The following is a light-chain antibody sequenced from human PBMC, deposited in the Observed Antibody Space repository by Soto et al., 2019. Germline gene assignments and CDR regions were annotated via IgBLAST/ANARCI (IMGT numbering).Light chain of an antibody. CDR2: GAS. CDR3: QQYGSSPPIT. CDR1: QSVSSSY. V-gene: IGKV3-20*01. Sequence: EIVLTQYPGTLSLSPGERATLSCRASQSVSSSYLAWYQQKPGQAPRLLIYGASSRATGIPDRFSGSGSGTDFTLTISRLEPEDFAVYYCQQYGSSPPITFGHGTRLEI. J-gene: IGKJ5*01.